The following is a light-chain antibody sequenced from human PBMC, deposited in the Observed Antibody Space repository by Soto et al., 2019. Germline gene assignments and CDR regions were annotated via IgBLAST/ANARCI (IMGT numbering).Light chain of an antibody. CDR2: GAS. CDR3: QQYGSSPRS. J-gene: IGKJ1*01. V-gene: IGKV3D-15*01. CDR1: QSVSSN. Sequence: EIVMTQSASTLSGSAGERATLSCRASQSVSSNLAWYQQKPGQAPRLLIYGASGRAAGVAERFSGSGYGTEFNLTISRLETEDFAVYYCQQYGSSPRSFGQGTKVDIK.